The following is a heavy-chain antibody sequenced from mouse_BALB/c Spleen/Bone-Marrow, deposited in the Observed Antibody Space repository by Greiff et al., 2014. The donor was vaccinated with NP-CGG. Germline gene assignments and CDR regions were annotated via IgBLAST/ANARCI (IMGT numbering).Heavy chain of an antibody. CDR3: ARDYSGCFDF. Sequence: EVQLVESGGGLVQPGGSLRLSCTTSGFTFTDYFMTWVRQPPGKALEWLGFIRNKANGYTTEYNPSVKGRFTISRDTSQGILYLQMNTPRAEDSAIYFCARDYSGCFDFWGQGTTLTVSS. D-gene: IGHD1-2*01. J-gene: IGHJ2*01. V-gene: IGHV7-3*02. CDR1: GFTFTDYF. CDR2: IRNKANGYTT.